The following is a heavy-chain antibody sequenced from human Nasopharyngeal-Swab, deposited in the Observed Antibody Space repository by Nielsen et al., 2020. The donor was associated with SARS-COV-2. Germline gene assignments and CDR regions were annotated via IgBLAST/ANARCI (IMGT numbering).Heavy chain of an antibody. CDR3: AREDILTGTDVFDI. Sequence: GESLKISCAASGFTFSSYGMHWVRQAPGKGLEWVAVIWYDGSNKYYADSVKGRFTISRDNSKNTLYLQMNSLRAEDTALYYCAREDILTGTDVFDIWGQGTMVTVSS. D-gene: IGHD3-9*01. J-gene: IGHJ3*02. CDR1: GFTFSSYG. V-gene: IGHV3-33*01. CDR2: IWYDGSNK.